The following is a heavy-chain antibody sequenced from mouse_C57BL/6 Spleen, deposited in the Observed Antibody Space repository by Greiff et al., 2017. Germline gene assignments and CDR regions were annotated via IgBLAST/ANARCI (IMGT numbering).Heavy chain of an antibody. CDR1: GFTFSSYA. Sequence: VQLVESGGGLVKPGGSLKLSCAAPGFTFSSYAMSWVRQTPEKRLEWVATISDGGSYTYYPDNVKGRFTISRDNAKNNLYLQMSHLKSEDTAMYYCARDGYGSSFGDWGQGATRTV. CDR2: ISDGGSYT. D-gene: IGHD1-1*01. J-gene: IGHJ2*01. CDR3: ARDGYGSSFGD. V-gene: IGHV5-4*01.